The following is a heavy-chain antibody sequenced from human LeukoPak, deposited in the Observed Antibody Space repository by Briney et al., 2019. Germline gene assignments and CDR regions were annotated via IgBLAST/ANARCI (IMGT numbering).Heavy chain of an antibody. J-gene: IGHJ4*02. CDR3: ARGPMVVTHFDY. CDR1: GGSMSSGSYY. Sequence: PSETLSLTCTVSGGSMSSGSYYWSWIRQPAGKGLEWIGRIYISGSTNYNPSLKSRVTISVDTSKNQFSLKLSSVTAADTAVYCCARGPMVVTHFDYWGQGTLVTASS. D-gene: IGHD4-23*01. CDR2: IYISGST. V-gene: IGHV4-61*02.